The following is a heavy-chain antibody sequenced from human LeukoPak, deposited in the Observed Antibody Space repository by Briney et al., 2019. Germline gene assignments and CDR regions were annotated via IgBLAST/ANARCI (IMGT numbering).Heavy chain of an antibody. J-gene: IGHJ4*02. Sequence: GGSLRLSCAASGFTFSSYSMNWVRRAPGKGLEWVSYISSSSSYIYYADSVKGRFTISRDNAKNSLSLQMSSLRAEDTAVYYCTRGTSSGYYSDYWGQGTLVTVSS. V-gene: IGHV3-21*01. CDR3: TRGTSSGYYSDY. CDR1: GFTFSSYS. CDR2: ISSSSSYI. D-gene: IGHD3-3*01.